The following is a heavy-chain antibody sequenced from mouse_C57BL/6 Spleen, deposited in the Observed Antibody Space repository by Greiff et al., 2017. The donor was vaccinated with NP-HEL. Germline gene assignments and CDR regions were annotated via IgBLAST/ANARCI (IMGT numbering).Heavy chain of an antibody. Sequence: VQLQQSGPVLVKPGASVKMSCKASGYTFTDYYMNWVKQSHGKSLEWIGVINPYNGGTSYNQKFKGKATLTVDKSSSTAYMELNSLTSEDSAVYYCARSDYDGTGWFAYWGQGTLVTVSA. J-gene: IGHJ3*01. CDR2: INPYNGGT. V-gene: IGHV1-19*01. D-gene: IGHD2-4*01. CDR1: GYTFTDYY. CDR3: ARSDYDGTGWFAY.